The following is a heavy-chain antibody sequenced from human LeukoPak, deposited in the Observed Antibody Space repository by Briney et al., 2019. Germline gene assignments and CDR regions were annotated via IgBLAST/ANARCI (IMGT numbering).Heavy chain of an antibody. D-gene: IGHD2-2*01. V-gene: IGHV4-39*07. CDR2: IYYSGST. Sequence: SETLSLTCTVSGGSISSSSYYWGWIRQPPGKGLEWIGGIYYSGSTYYNPSLKSRVTISVDTSKNQFSLKLSSVTAADTAVYYCARGPVGYCSSTSCLSRFDPWGQGTLVTVSS. CDR1: GGSISSSSYY. J-gene: IGHJ5*02. CDR3: ARGPVGYCSSTSCLSRFDP.